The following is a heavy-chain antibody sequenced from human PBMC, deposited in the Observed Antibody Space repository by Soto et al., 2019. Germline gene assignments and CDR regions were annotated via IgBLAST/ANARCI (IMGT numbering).Heavy chain of an antibody. CDR2: ISFDEAKDK. Sequence: QVQLVESGGGVVQPGGSLTLSCAASGFTFSDYGMHWVRQAPGKWLEWLTFISFDEAKDKYYSAPVRGRFSISRDNSKNTLSLQMNSLRSEDTAVYYCAKGTYGGSAPYDYEMDVWGQGTTVTVSS. D-gene: IGHD3-16*01. V-gene: IGHV3-30*18. J-gene: IGHJ6*02. CDR1: GFTFSDYG. CDR3: AKGTYGGSAPYDYEMDV.